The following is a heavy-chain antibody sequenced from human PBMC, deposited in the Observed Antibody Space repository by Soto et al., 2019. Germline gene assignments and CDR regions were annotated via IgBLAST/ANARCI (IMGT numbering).Heavy chain of an antibody. J-gene: IGHJ6*03. CDR1: GFTFSNYV. D-gene: IGHD3-10*01. V-gene: IGHV4-34*08. CDR3: AARFRPMVRGAHASTNDMDA. CDR2: INHSGST. Sequence: GSLRLSCVASGFTFSNYVMSWIRQPPGKGLEWIGEINHSGSTNYNPSLKSRVTISVDTSNNQFSLKLSSVTAAYTAVYYCAARFRPMVRGAHASTNDMDALDKDNTVTMSS.